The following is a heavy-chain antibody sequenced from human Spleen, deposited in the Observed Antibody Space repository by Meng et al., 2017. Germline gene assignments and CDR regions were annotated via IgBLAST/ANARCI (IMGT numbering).Heavy chain of an antibody. CDR2: VKSKGDGGTP. CDR3: ARGGYCSGGSCYSQIDYYYYGMDV. J-gene: IGHJ6*02. CDR1: GFTFSNAW. Sequence: GGSLRLSCAASGFTFSNAWMPWVRQAPGWGLEWVGRVKSKGDGGTPDYTGPVKGRFTVSGDDSKNSLYLQMNSLRAEDTAVYYCARGGYCSGGSCYSQIDYYYYGMDVWGQGTTVTVSS. D-gene: IGHD2-15*01. V-gene: IGHV3-15*01.